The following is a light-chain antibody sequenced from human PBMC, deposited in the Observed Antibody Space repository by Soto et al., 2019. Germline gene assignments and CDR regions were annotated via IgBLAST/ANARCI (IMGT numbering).Light chain of an antibody. CDR1: SGHSSYI. CDR3: ETWDSDTRV. J-gene: IGLJ3*02. CDR2: LEGSGSY. V-gene: IGLV4-60*02. Sequence: QSALPQSSSASASLGSSVKLTCTLSSGHSSYIIAWHQQQPGKAPRYLMKLEGSGSYNKGSGVPDRFSGSGSGADRYLTISNLQFEDEADYYCETWDSDTRVFGGGTKLTVL.